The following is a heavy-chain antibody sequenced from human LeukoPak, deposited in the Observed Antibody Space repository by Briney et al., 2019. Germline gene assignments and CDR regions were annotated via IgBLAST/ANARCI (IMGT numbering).Heavy chain of an antibody. J-gene: IGHJ3*02. CDR2: HSGSGSST. V-gene: IGHV3-23*01. CDR1: GFTFNNFA. CDR3: ARDPNGDYIGAFDM. Sequence: GGSLRLSCAASGFTFNNFAMSWVRQATGKGLDWVSGHSGSGSSTYYADSVKGRFTISRDNSNSTLYLQMNSLIADYTAVYYGARDPNGDYIGAFDMWGPGTMVTVSS. D-gene: IGHD4-17*01.